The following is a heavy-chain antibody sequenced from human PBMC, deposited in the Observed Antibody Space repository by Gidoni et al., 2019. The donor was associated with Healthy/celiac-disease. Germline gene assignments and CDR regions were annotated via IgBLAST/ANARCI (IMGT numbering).Heavy chain of an antibody. CDR2: IYPGDSDT. J-gene: IGHJ6*02. CDR3: ARHKLPIVLVPGAIDYGMDV. V-gene: IGHV5-51*01. CDR1: GYNFIRYW. D-gene: IGHD2-2*01. Sequence: EVQLVQSGAEVKNPGESLKISCTGSGYNFIRYWIGWVRQMPGKGLEWMGIIYPGDSDTRYSPSFQGQVTISADKSISTAYLQWSSLKASDTAMYYCARHKLPIVLVPGAIDYGMDVWGQGTTVTVSS.